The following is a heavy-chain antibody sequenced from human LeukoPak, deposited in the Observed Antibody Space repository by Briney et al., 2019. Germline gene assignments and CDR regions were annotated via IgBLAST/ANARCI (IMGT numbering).Heavy chain of an antibody. CDR1: GFTFSNYW. CDR3: ARDESFAGDYPY. J-gene: IGHJ4*02. CDR2: IKRDGNEK. V-gene: IGHV3-7*01. D-gene: IGHD4-17*01. Sequence: GGSLRLSCAAPGFTFSNYWMSWVRQAPGKELEWVANIKRDGNEKYYVDSVKGRFTISRDNAKNSLYLQMNSLRAEDTAVYYCARDESFAGDYPYWGQGTLVTVSS.